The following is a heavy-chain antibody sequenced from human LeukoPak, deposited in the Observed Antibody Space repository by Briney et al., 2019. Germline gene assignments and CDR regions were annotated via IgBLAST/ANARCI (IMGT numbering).Heavy chain of an antibody. V-gene: IGHV3-11*01. J-gene: IGHJ4*02. Sequence: GGSLRLSCVVSGFSFSDHYMTWIRQAPGKGLEYISYLSNSGSDIFHADSVKGRFSISRDNAKNSVYLQMNSLRVEDTAVYYCARGHWGLDYWGQGTPVTVSS. CDR1: GFSFSDHY. CDR2: LSNSGSDI. D-gene: IGHD7-27*01. CDR3: ARGHWGLDY.